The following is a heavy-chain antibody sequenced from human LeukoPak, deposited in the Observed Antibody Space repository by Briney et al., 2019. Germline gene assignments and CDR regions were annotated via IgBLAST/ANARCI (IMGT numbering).Heavy chain of an antibody. CDR2: IDTSGNT. CDR1: GGSISSYY. J-gene: IGHJ3*02. Sequence: PSETLSLTCTVSGGSISSYYWSWIRQPAGKGLEWIGRIDTSGNTNYKPSLKSRVTMSVDTSKNQFSLKLSSVTAADTAVYYCARDLGYSSGSDAFDIWGQGTMVTVSS. D-gene: IGHD6-19*01. V-gene: IGHV4-4*07. CDR3: ARDLGYSSGSDAFDI.